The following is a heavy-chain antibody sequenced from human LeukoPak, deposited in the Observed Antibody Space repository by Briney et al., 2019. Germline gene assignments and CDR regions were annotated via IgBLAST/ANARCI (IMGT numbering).Heavy chain of an antibody. CDR2: IIPIFGTA. CDR3: ATLKGYYYDSSGSRAHNWFDP. D-gene: IGHD3-22*01. J-gene: IGHJ5*02. CDR1: GGTLSSYA. V-gene: IGHV1-69*06. Sequence: ASVKVSCKASGGTLSSYAISWVRQAPGQGLEWMGGIIPIFGTANYAQKFQGRVTMTEDTSTDTAYMELSSLRSEDTAVYYCATLKGYYYDSSGSRAHNWFDPWGQGTLVTVSS.